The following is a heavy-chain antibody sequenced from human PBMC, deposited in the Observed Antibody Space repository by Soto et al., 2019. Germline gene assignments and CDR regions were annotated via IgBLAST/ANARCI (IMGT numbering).Heavy chain of an antibody. CDR3: ARALWRFDY. CDR1: GFTFTSYG. V-gene: IGHV3-23*01. J-gene: IGHJ4*02. Sequence: EVQLLESGGGLVQPGGSLRLSCAVSGFTFTSYGMTWVRQAPGKGLEWVSTISGSGGGTYYTDSVKGRFTISRDTSKNTVSLEMSSLRVEDTAVYYCARALWRFDYWGQGTLVAVSS. D-gene: IGHD3-16*01. CDR2: ISGSGGGT.